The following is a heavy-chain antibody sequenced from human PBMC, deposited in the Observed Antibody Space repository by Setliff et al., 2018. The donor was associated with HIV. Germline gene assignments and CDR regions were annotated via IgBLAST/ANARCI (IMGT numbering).Heavy chain of an antibody. Sequence: SSETLSLTCAVSGYSISSSYWWGWIRQSPGKGLEWIGDIGNIYNGGSTYYNPSLKSRVTMSVDTSKNQFSLKLSSVTAVDTAVYYCARERDDSGDYLSLFVHWGQGALVTVSS. V-gene: IGHV4-28*03. D-gene: IGHD4-17*01. CDR1: GYSISSSYW. CDR2: IGNIYNGGST. J-gene: IGHJ4*02. CDR3: ARERDDSGDYLSLFVH.